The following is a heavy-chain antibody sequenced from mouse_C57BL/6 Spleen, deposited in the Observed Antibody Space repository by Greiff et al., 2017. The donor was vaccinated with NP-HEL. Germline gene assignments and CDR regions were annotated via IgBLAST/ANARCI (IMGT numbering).Heavy chain of an antibody. CDR1: GYTFTDYN. D-gene: IGHD4-1*01. V-gene: IGHV1-18*01. J-gene: IGHJ2*01. CDR2: INPNNGGT. Sequence: VQLKESGPELVKPGASVKIPCKASGYTFTDYNMDWVKQSHGKSLEWIGDINPNNGGTIYNQKFKGKATLTVDKSSSTAYMELRSLTSEDTAVYYCAREGTGTRGFDYWGQGTTLTVSS. CDR3: AREGTGTRGFDY.